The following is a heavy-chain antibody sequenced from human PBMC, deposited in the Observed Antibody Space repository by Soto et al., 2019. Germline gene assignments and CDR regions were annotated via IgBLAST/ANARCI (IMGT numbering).Heavy chain of an antibody. CDR3: ARSHCSSTSCSRYGMDV. J-gene: IGHJ6*02. Sequence: GGSLRLSCTPSGFTLGDYAMSWVRQAPGKGLEWISFISIKAYARTTEYAASVKGRFTISRDDSKSIAYLQMDSLKTEDTAVYFCARSHCSSTSCSRYGMDVWGQGTTVTVSS. D-gene: IGHD2-2*01. CDR1: GFTLGDYA. CDR2: ISIKAYARTT. V-gene: IGHV3-49*04.